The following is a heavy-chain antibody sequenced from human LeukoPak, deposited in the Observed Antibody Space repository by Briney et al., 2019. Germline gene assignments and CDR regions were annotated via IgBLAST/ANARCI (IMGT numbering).Heavy chain of an antibody. CDR2: IYSGGST. J-gene: IGHJ4*02. V-gene: IGHV3-53*01. CDR3: ASSQVHFDY. Sequence: PGGSLRLSCVASGFTFGKYWMSWVRQAPGKGLEWVSVIYSGGSTYYADSVKGRFTISRDNSKNTLYLQMNSLRAEDTAVYYCASSQVHFDYWGQGTLVTVSS. CDR1: GFTFGKYW.